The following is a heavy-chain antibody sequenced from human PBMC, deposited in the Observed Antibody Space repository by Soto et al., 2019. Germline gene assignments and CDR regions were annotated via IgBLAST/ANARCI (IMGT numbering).Heavy chain of an antibody. D-gene: IGHD3-10*01. Sequence: QVQLMQPGGEVKKPGASVKISCKASGYTFSDYGINWVRQAPGQGLEWMGWISAHNRNTNYAQNLQGTVTMTIDSSTTTAYMELRTLTSDDTTVYYCARLFTMLRESGMDVWGQGIKVTISS. CDR1: GYTFSDYG. CDR2: ISAHNRNT. J-gene: IGHJ6*02. CDR3: ARLFTMLRESGMDV. V-gene: IGHV1-18*04.